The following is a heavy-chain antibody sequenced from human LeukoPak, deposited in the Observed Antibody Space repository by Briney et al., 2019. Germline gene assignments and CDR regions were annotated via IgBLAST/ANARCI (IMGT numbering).Heavy chain of an antibody. CDR2: ISHSSSSI. Sequence: PGGSLRLSCAASGFTFSSYGMNWVRQAPEMGLEWVSYISHSSSSIYYADSVKGRFTISRDNAKNSLYLRMNSLRAEDTAVYYCARAYNYGYDYWGQGTLVTVSS. V-gene: IGHV3-48*01. D-gene: IGHD5-18*01. CDR1: GFTFSSYG. CDR3: ARAYNYGYDY. J-gene: IGHJ4*02.